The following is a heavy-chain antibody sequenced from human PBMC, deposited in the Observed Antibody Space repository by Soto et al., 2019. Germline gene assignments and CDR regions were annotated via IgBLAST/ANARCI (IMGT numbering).Heavy chain of an antibody. CDR3: AREGDVPYYYYGMDV. J-gene: IGHJ6*02. Sequence: QVQLVQSGGEVRKPGASVTVSCKASGYTFTSYGISWVRQAPGQGLEWMGWISGYNGKTNYAQKVQARVTMTTDTSXXTVYLELRSLRFEDTAVYYCAREGDVPYYYYGMDVWGQGTTVTVSS. CDR1: GYTFTSYG. CDR2: ISGYNGKT. V-gene: IGHV1-18*01. D-gene: IGHD2-21*02.